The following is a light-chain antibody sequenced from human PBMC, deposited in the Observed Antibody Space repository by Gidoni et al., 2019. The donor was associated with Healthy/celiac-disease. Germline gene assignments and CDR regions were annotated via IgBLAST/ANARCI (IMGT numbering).Light chain of an antibody. V-gene: IGKV3D-15*01. CDR2: GAS. CDR1: QSVSSN. CDR3: QQYNNWPYT. J-gene: IGKJ2*01. Sequence: EIVMTQSPATLSVSTGERATLSCRASQSVSSNLAWYQQKPGQAPRLLISGASTRATGIPARFSGSGSGKEFTLTNSSLQSEDFAVYYCQQYNNWPYTFGQGTKLEIK.